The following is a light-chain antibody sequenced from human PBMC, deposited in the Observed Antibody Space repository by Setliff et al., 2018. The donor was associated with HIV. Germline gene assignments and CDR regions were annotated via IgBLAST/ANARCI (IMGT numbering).Light chain of an antibody. Sequence: QSVLTQPASVSGSPGQSIAISCTGTSSDVGGYNYVSWYQQHPGKAPKLMIYEVSKRPSGVPDRFSGSKSGNTASLTVSGLQAEDEADYYCSSYAGSNNQVFGGGTKVTV. CDR3: SSYAGSNNQV. J-gene: IGLJ2*01. V-gene: IGLV2-8*01. CDR1: SSDVGGYNY. CDR2: EVS.